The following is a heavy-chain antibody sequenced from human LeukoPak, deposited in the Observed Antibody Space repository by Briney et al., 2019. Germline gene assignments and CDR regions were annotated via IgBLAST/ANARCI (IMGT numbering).Heavy chain of an antibody. Sequence: QSGGSLRLXCAASGFTFSNYGMNWVRQAPGKGLEWVSYISGGRTTIYYADSVKGRFTISRDSAKDSLDLQMNSLRAEDTAVYYCAREPVYYYYMDVWGKGTTVTVSS. CDR2: ISGGRTTI. CDR1: GFTFSNYG. CDR3: AREPVYYYYMDV. V-gene: IGHV3-48*01. J-gene: IGHJ6*03.